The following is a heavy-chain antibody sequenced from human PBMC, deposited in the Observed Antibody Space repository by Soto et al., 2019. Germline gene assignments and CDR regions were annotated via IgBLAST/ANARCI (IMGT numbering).Heavy chain of an antibody. CDR1: GFASSNYA. J-gene: IGHJ4*02. CDR2: VSATAGTA. V-gene: IGHV3-23*01. Sequence: GGSPQLSCAASGFASSNYAMSWVRLAPGKGLEWVSLVSATAGTAYYTDSGKGRCTISRDNSKNTLYLQMNSLRAEDAAVYYCASMNRRRSRDFDFWCQRTVVT. CDR3: ASMNRRRSRDFDF.